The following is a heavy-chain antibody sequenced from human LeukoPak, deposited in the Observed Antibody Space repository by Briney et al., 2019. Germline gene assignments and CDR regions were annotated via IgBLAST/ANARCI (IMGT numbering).Heavy chain of an antibody. V-gene: IGHV4-39*07. Sequence: SETLSLTCTVSGGSISSSSYYWGWIRQPPGKGLEWIGSIYYSGSTYYNPPLKSRVTISVDTSKNQFSLKLSSVTAADTAVYYCARARPGIRGVYFDYWGQGTLVTVSS. CDR3: ARARPGIRGVYFDY. J-gene: IGHJ4*02. CDR2: IYYSGST. D-gene: IGHD3-10*01. CDR1: GGSISSSSYY.